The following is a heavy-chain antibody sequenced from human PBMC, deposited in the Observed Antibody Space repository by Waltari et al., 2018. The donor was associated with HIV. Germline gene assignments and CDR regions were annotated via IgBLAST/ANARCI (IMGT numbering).Heavy chain of an antibody. V-gene: IGHV3-74*01. CDR3: ATFPINDHSNKRLGY. D-gene: IGHD4-4*01. CDR2: INSDGSST. J-gene: IGHJ4*02. CDR1: GFPFSSYW. Sequence: EVQLVESGGGLVQPGGSLRRSCAASGFPFSSYWMHWVRHAPGKGLVWVSRINSDGSSTTYADSVKGRFTISRDNAKNTLYLQMNSLRDEDTAVYYCATFPINDHSNKRLGYWGQGTLVTVSS.